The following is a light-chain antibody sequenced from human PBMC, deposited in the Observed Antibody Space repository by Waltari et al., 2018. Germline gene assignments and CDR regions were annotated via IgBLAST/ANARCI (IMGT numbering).Light chain of an antibody. J-gene: IGLJ1*01. CDR3: LSDSGRSDYV. Sequence: QSALTQPASVSGSPGQAITISCTGTSTNVGGYNLVSWYRQYPGKAPELMIFGVSERPSGISTRLSGSKSGNTATLTISGLQAEDEADYYCLSDSGRSDYVFGTGTRV. CDR1: STNVGGYNL. CDR2: GVS. V-gene: IGLV2-23*02.